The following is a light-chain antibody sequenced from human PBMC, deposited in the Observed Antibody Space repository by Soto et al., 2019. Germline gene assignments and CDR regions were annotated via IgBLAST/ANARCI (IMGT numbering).Light chain of an antibody. CDR3: QQYGSSSWT. CDR1: QSVTSNY. V-gene: IGKV3-20*01. Sequence: IVLTQSPCTLSLSPGERATLSCGASQSVTSNYLAWYQQKPGQAPRLLIFGASIRVKGIPDRFIGSGSGTDFTLTISRLEPEDFAVYYCQQYGSSSWTFAQGTKVDIK. J-gene: IGKJ1*01. CDR2: GAS.